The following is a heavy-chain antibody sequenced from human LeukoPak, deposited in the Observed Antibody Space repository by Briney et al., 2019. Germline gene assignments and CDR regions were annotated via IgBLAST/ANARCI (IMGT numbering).Heavy chain of an antibody. Sequence: GGSLRLSCAASGFTFSSYSMNWVRQAPGKGLEWVSSISSSSSYTYYADSVKGRFTISRDNAKNSLYLQMNSLRAEDTAVYYCARLWEPTVRFRRTNAFDYWGQGTLVTVSS. D-gene: IGHD1-26*01. CDR3: ARLWEPTVRFRRTNAFDY. V-gene: IGHV3-21*01. CDR2: ISSSSSYT. CDR1: GFTFSSYS. J-gene: IGHJ4*02.